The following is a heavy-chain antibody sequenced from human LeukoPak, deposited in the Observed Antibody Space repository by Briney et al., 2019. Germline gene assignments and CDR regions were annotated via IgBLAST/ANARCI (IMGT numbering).Heavy chain of an antibody. D-gene: IGHD1-14*01. CDR2: ISQDSNAI. V-gene: IGHV3-11*04. CDR1: GFTFSYYH. CDR3: SKGVENHFDS. J-gene: IGHJ4*02. Sequence: GGSLRLSCAPSGFTFSYYHMSWLRQTPGQGLEWISYISQDSNAIYYADSVKGRFTISRDDARNSLYLQMNRLRAEDTAIYYCSKGVENHFDSWGQGTLVSVSS.